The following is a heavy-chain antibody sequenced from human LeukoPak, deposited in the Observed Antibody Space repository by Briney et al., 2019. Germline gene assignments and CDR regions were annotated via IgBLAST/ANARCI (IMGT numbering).Heavy chain of an antibody. CDR3: ARGRGRGYYYGSGSKVVDY. D-gene: IGHD3-10*01. CDR2: MNPNSGNT. CDR1: GYTFTSYD. J-gene: IGHJ4*02. Sequence: ASVKVSCKASGYTFTSYDINWVRQATGQGLEWMEWMNPNSGNTGYAQKFQGRVTMTRNTSISTAYMELSSLRSEDTAVYYCARGRGRGYYYGSGSKVVDYRGQGTLVTVSS. V-gene: IGHV1-8*01.